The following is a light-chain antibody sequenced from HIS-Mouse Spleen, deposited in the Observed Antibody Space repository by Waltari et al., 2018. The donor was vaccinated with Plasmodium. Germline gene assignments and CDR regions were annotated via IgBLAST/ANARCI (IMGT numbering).Light chain of an antibody. CDR1: SRDVGGYNL. CDR2: EGS. V-gene: IGLV2-23*03. CDR3: CSYAGSSTFV. J-gene: IGLJ3*02. Sequence: QSALTQPASVSGSPGQSIPISCPGTSRDVGGYNLVSWYQQHPGKAPKLMSYEGSKRPSGVSNRFSGSKSGNTASLTISGLQAEDEADYYCCSYAGSSTFVFGGGTKLTVL.